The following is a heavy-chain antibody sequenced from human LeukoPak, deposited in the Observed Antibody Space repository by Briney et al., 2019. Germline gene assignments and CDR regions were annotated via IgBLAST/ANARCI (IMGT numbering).Heavy chain of an antibody. CDR3: ARANYYGSGKKDLDY. D-gene: IGHD3-10*01. CDR1: GYTFTTYD. CDR2: MNPNSGNT. Sequence: GASVKVSCKASGYTFTTYDINWVRQATGQGLEWTGWMNPNSGNTGYAQKFQGRVTMTRNTSMSTAYMELGSLRSEDTAVYYCARANYYGSGKKDLDYWGQGTLVTVSS. V-gene: IGHV1-8*01. J-gene: IGHJ4*02.